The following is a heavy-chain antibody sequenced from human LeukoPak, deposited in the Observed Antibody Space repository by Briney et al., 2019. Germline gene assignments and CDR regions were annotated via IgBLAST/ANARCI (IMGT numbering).Heavy chain of an antibody. J-gene: IGHJ5*02. CDR3: ARDRYSNWFDP. V-gene: IGHV3-7*01. Sequence: GGSLRLSCGVSGFTFSSYWINWVRQVPGKGLEWVANIKQDGSEKYYVDSVKGRFTISRDNAKNTLYLQMNSLRAEDTAVYYCARDRYSNWFDPWGQGTLVTVSS. CDR2: IKQDGSEK. D-gene: IGHD1-1*01. CDR1: GFTFSSYW.